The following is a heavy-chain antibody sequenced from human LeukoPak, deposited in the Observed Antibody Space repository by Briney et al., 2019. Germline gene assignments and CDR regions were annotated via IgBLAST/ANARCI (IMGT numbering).Heavy chain of an antibody. CDR3: ARELYYYDSSGYYRT. Sequence: ASVKVSCKASGGTFSSYAISWVRQAPGQGLEWMGRIIPILGIANYAQKFQGRVTITADKSPSTAYMEMSSLRSEDTAVYYCARELYYYDSSGYYRTWGQGTLVTVSS. CDR1: GGTFSSYA. D-gene: IGHD3-22*01. CDR2: IIPILGIA. J-gene: IGHJ5*02. V-gene: IGHV1-69*04.